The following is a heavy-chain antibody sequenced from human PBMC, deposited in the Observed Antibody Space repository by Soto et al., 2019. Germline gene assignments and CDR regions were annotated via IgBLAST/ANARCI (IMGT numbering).Heavy chain of an antibody. CDR3: ASPIDYGDCRKAFGI. D-gene: IGHD4-17*01. J-gene: IGHJ3*02. Sequence: ASVKVSCKASGDTFSSYAISWVRQAPGQGLEWMGGIIPIFGTANYAQKFQGRVTITADESTSTAYMELSSLRSEDTAVYYCASPIDYGDCRKAFGIRGQGTMVTVSS. V-gene: IGHV1-69*13. CDR1: GDTFSSYA. CDR2: IIPIFGTA.